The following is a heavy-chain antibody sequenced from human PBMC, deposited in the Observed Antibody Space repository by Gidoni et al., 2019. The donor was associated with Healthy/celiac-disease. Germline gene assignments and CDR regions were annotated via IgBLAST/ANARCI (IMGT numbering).Heavy chain of an antibody. CDR1: GFTFSGYS. V-gene: IGHV3-21*01. Sequence: EVQMVESGGGLVKPGGSLRLSCAASGFTFSGYSMNWVRQAPGKGLDCVPSISISGSYLYYADSVKGRFTISRDNAKNSLYLQMNILRAEDTAVYYCARGADILWSKDYFDYWGQGTLVTVSS. J-gene: IGHJ4*02. D-gene: IGHD3-9*01. CDR2: ISISGSYL. CDR3: ARGADILWSKDYFDY.